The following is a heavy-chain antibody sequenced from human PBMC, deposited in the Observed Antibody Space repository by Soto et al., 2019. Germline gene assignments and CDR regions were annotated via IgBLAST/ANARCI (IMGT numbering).Heavy chain of an antibody. V-gene: IGHV6-1*01. CDR1: GDNVSSNSAA. D-gene: IGHD3-3*01. CDR2: TYYRSKWYN. CDR3: ARDPKDYDFWSGYYAVFDY. J-gene: IGHJ4*02. Sequence: SQTLSLTCAISGDNVSSNSAAWNWIRQSPSRGLEWLGRTYYRSKWYNDYAVSVKSRITINPDTSKNQFSLQLNSVTPEDTAVYYCARDPKDYDFWSGYYAVFDYWGQGTLVTVSS.